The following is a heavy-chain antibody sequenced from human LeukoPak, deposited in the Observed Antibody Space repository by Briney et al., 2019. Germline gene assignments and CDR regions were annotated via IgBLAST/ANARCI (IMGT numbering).Heavy chain of an antibody. D-gene: IGHD3-22*01. CDR2: ISGSGSTI. V-gene: IGHV3-48*03. CDR3: ANPFGSSGYYFTFHFDY. CDR1: GFTFSSYE. Sequence: GGSLRLSCAASGFTFSSYEMNWVRQAPGKGLEWVSYISGSGSTIYYADSVKGRFTISRDNSKNTLYLQMNSLRAEDTAVYYCANPFGSSGYYFTFHFDYWGQGTLVTVSS. J-gene: IGHJ4*02.